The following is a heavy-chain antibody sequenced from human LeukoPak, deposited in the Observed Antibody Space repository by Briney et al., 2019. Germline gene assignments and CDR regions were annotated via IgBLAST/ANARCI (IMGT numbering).Heavy chain of an antibody. V-gene: IGHV4-30-4*01. CDR1: GGSISSGDYY. CDR2: IYYSGST. Sequence: PSQTLSLACTVSGGSISSGDYYWSWIRQPPGKGLEWIGYIYYSGSTYYNPSLKSRVTISVDTSKNQFSLKPSSVTAADTAVYYCARGPDRVLRYFDWLPSYFDYWGQGTLVTVSS. D-gene: IGHD3-9*01. J-gene: IGHJ4*02. CDR3: ARGPDRVLRYFDWLPSYFDY.